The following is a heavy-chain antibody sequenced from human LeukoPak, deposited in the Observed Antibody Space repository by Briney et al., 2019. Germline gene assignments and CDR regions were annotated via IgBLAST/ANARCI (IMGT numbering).Heavy chain of an antibody. Sequence: KPSETLSFTCTVSGGSISSYYWSWIRQSAGKGLEWIGRIYSSGSTNYNPSLKSRVTMSIDTSKNQFSLNLSSVTAADTAMYYCAKGDSSWYNWFDPWGQGTLVTVSS. CDR3: AKGDSSWYNWFDP. D-gene: IGHD6-13*01. CDR1: GGSISSYY. V-gene: IGHV4-4*07. CDR2: IYSSGST. J-gene: IGHJ5*02.